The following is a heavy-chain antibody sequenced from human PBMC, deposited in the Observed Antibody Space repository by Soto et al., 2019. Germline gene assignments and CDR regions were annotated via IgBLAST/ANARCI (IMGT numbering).Heavy chain of an antibody. Sequence: VQLQESVPGLVKPSQTLSLTCSVSGGSLTNTAYYWNWIRQSPGKGLELIGSIDYSGSTYYNPSLKSGIIIAADTSMTLFPLKLRSVPAAYTALYFCARDGPYYNGMDVWGQWTTVTVSS. CDR1: GGSLTNTAYY. CDR3: ARDGPYYNGMDV. V-gene: IGHV4-30-4*01. CDR2: IDYSGST. J-gene: IGHJ6*02.